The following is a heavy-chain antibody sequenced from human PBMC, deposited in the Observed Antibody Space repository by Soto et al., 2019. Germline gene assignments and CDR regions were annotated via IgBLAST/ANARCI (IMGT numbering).Heavy chain of an antibody. J-gene: IGHJ4*02. D-gene: IGHD2-15*01. CDR2: IYWDDDK. CDR1: GFSLSTSGVG. CDR3: AHSPSYCSGYSCYSGFDY. Sequence: QITLKESGPTLVKPTQTLTLTCTFSGFSLSTSGVGVGWIRQPPGKALEWLALIYWDDDKRCSPSLKSRLTITKDTSKNQVVLTMTNMDPVDTATYYCAHSPSYCSGYSCYSGFDYWGQGTLVTVSS. V-gene: IGHV2-5*02.